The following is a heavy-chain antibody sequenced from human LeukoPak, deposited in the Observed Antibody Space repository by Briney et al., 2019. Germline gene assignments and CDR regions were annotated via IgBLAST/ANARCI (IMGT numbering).Heavy chain of an antibody. Sequence: PLASVKVSCKASGYTFTDYYMHWVRQAPGQGLEWMGWINPKSGDTTSAQNFQGRVTMTRDTSISTAYLELSRLTSDDTAVYYCAALKRAITPAAFDIWGQGTMVAVSS. J-gene: IGHJ3*02. V-gene: IGHV1-2*02. CDR2: INPKSGDT. CDR3: AALKRAITPAAFDI. D-gene: IGHD3-16*01. CDR1: GYTFTDYY.